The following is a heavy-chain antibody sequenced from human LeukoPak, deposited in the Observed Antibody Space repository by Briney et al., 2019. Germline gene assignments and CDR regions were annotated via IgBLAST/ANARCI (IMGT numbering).Heavy chain of an antibody. CDR3: VAQPTADSSGYYYFDY. D-gene: IGHD3-22*01. V-gene: IGHV3-30*04. CDR1: GFTFSSYA. J-gene: IGHJ4*02. CDR2: ISYDGSNK. Sequence: GGSLRLSCAASGFTFSSYAMHWVRQAPGKGLEWVAVISYDGSNKYYADSVEGRFTISRDNSKNTLYLQMNSLRAEDTAVYYCVAQPTADSSGYYYFDYWGQGTLVTVSS.